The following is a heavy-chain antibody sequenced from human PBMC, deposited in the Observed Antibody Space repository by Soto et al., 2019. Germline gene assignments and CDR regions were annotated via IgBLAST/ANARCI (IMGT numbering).Heavy chain of an antibody. V-gene: IGHV1-69*06. J-gene: IGHJ5*02. CDR2: IIPIFGTA. CDR3: ARAPTGITICGVPFDP. CDR1: GGTFSSYA. Sequence: QVQLVQSGAEVKKPGSSVKVSCKASGGTFSSYAISWVRQAPGQGLEWMGGIIPIFGTANYAQKFQGRVTITADKSTSTAYMELSSLRSVDTAVYYCARAPTGITICGVPFDPWGQGSLVTVSS. D-gene: IGHD3-3*01.